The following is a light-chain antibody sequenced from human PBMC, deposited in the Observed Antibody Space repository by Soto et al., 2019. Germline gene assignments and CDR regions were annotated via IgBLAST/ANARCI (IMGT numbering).Light chain of an antibody. CDR1: SSDVGGYNY. J-gene: IGLJ2*01. CDR2: EVS. Sequence: QSALTQPPSASGSPGQSVTISCTGTSSDVGGYNYVSWYQQHPGKAPKLMIYEVSKRPSGLPDRFSGSKSGNTASLTVSGLQAEDEADYYCSSYAGSNNYVVFGERTQLTVL. V-gene: IGLV2-8*01. CDR3: SSYAGSNNYVV.